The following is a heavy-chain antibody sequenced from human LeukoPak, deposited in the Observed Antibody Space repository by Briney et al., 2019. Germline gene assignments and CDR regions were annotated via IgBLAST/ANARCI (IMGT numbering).Heavy chain of an antibody. D-gene: IGHD6-19*01. CDR1: GYTFTGYY. CDR2: INPNSGGT. Sequence: ASVKVSCKASGYTFTGYYMHWVRQAPGQGLEWMGWINPNSGGTNYAQKFQGRVTMTRDTSISTAYMELSRLRSDDTAVYYCARNGYSSGRSGFDYWGQGTLVTVSS. V-gene: IGHV1-2*02. CDR3: ARNGYSSGRSGFDY. J-gene: IGHJ4*02.